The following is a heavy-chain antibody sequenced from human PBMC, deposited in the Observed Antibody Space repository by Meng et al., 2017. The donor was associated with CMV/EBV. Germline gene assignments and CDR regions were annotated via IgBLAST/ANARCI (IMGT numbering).Heavy chain of an antibody. D-gene: IGHD6-13*01. J-gene: IGHJ4*02. CDR3: ARSLGARRTGIAAAGFDY. Sequence: GESLKISCAASGFTFTNYGMHWVRQAPGKGLEWVAFIRYDGSNEYYGDSVQGRLTISRDNSKNTVYLQMNSLRADDTAVYYCARSLGARRTGIAAAGFDYWGQGTLVTVSS. CDR1: GFTFTNYG. CDR2: IRYDGSNE. V-gene: IGHV3-30*02.